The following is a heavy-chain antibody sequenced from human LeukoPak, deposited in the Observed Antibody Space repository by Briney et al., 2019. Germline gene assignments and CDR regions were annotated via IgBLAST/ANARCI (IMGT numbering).Heavy chain of an antibody. CDR3: ARQLTGSYEHDL. CDR1: GGSISTTNW. V-gene: IGHV4-4*02. CDR2: VHLTGRT. Sequence: PSGTLSPTCDVSGGSISTTNWWTWVRQPPGGGLEWIGEVHLTGRTHYSPSLESLVTMSVDMSENHVSLQLTSVTAADSAVYYCARQLTGSYEHDLWGERGLVTVSS. D-gene: IGHD1-26*01. J-gene: IGHJ4*02.